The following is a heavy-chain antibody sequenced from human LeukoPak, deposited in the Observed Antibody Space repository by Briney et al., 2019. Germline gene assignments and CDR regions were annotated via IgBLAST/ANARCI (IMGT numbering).Heavy chain of an antibody. CDR1: GGTFSSYA. CDR2: IIPILGIA. CDR3: ARGHYDSSGYYYLGGYYFDY. V-gene: IGHV1-69*04. J-gene: IGHJ4*02. D-gene: IGHD3-22*01. Sequence: SVKVSCKASGGTFSSYAISWVRQAPGQGLEWMGRIIPILGIANYAQKFQGRVTITADKSTSTAYMELSSLRSEDTAVYYCARGHYDSSGYYYLGGYYFDYWGQGTLVTVSS.